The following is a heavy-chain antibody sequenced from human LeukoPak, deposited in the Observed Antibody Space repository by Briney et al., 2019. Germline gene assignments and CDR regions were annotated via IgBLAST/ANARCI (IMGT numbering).Heavy chain of an antibody. V-gene: IGHV3-7*01. J-gene: IGHJ4*02. D-gene: IGHD4-11*01. CDR3: AREAPTTHFDY. Sequence: GGSLRLSCAASGFTFSSYWMSWVRQAPGKGLEWVANIKQDGSEKYYVDSVKGRFIISRDNAKNSLYLQMNSLRAEDTAMYYCAREAPTTHFDYWGQGTLVTVSS. CDR1: GFTFSSYW. CDR2: IKQDGSEK.